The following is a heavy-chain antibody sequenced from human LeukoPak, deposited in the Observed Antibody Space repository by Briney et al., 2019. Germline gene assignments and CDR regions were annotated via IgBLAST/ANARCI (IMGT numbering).Heavy chain of an antibody. CDR1: GGTFSSYA. V-gene: IGHV1-69*05. CDR3: ARGPTTYFDSDYYYYMGV. J-gene: IGHJ6*03. Sequence: SVKVSCKASGGTFSSYAISWVRQAPGQGLEWMGGIIPIFGTANYAQKFQGRVTITTDESTSTAYMELSSLRSEDTAVYYCARGPTTYFDSDYYYYMGVWGKGTTVTVSS. D-gene: IGHD3-9*01. CDR2: IIPIFGTA.